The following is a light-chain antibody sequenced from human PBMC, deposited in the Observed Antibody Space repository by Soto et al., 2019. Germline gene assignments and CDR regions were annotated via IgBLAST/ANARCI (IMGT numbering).Light chain of an antibody. J-gene: IGKJ2*01. Sequence: EIVLTQSPGTLSLSPGERATLSCRASQSVSSSYLAWYQQKPGQAPSLLIYGTSSRATGVPDRFSGSGSGTDFTLTISRLESEDFAVYYCQQYGGSPPDTFGQGTKVEIK. V-gene: IGKV3-20*01. CDR1: QSVSSSY. CDR2: GTS. CDR3: QQYGGSPPDT.